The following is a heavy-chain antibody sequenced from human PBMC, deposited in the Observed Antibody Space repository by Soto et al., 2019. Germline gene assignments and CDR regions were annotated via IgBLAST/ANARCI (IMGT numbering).Heavy chain of an antibody. CDR2: IASDGSYE. CDR3: EKDKYNSSWQLYWYFDL. CDR1: GFTFNSYG. Sequence: QEQLVESGGGVVQPGRSLRLSCAASGFTFNSYGMHWVRQAPGKGLEWVAVIASDGSYEYYADSVKGRFTISRDNSNNKMSLQMNSLRDEDTAVYYCEKDKYNSSWQLYWYFDLWGRGTLVTVSS. D-gene: IGHD6-13*01. J-gene: IGHJ2*01. V-gene: IGHV3-30*18.